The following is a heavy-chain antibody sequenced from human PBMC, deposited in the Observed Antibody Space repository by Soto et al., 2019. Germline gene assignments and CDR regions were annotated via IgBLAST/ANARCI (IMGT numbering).Heavy chain of an antibody. CDR3: ARSEATGLDY. V-gene: IGHV4-4*02. J-gene: IGHJ4*02. CDR2: AHHSGRT. CDR1: GGSMSSSNW. Sequence: QVQLQESGPGLVKPSGTLSLTCTVSGGSMSSSNWWNWVRQSPGKGLEWIGEAHHSGRTNYNPSLRRRVTLSVDKSTNHFSLKLSSVTAADTAVYYCARSEATGLDYWGQGTLVTVSS. D-gene: IGHD1-26*01.